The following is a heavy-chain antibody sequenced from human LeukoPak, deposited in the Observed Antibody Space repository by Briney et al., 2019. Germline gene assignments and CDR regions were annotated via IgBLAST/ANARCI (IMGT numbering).Heavy chain of an antibody. CDR1: GYTFTSYD. CDR2: MNPNSGNT. V-gene: IGHV1-8*03. Sequence: ASVKVSCKASGYTFTSYDINWVRQATGQGLEWMGWMNPNSGNTGYAQKFQGRVTITRNTSISTAYMELSSLRSEDTAVYYCARVYCSSTSCYTDPNWFDPWGQGTLVTVSS. J-gene: IGHJ5*02. D-gene: IGHD2-2*02. CDR3: ARVYCSSTSCYTDPNWFDP.